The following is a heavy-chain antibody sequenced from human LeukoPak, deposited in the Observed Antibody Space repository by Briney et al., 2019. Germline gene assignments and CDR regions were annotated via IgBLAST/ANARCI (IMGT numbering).Heavy chain of an antibody. D-gene: IGHD3-22*01. V-gene: IGHV3-74*01. CDR3: ARSGDSSGYYSVGY. J-gene: IGHJ4*02. Sequence: GGSLRLSRAASGFTFSSFWMHWVRQAPGKGLVWISRINGDGSSASYADSVKGRLTISRDNAKNTLYLQLNSLRAEDTAVYYCARSGDSSGYYSVGYWGQGTLVTVSS. CDR2: INGDGSSA. CDR1: GFTFSSFW.